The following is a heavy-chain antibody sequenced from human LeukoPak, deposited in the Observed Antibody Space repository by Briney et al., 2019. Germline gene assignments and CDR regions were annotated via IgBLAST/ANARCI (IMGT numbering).Heavy chain of an antibody. CDR3: ARAEMATIFDY. CDR1: GYSISSGYY. Sequence: PSETLSLTCTVSGYSISSGYYWGWIRQPPGKGLEWIGSIYHSGSTYYNPSLKSRVTISVDTSKNQFSLKLSSVTAADTAVYYCARAEMATIFDYWGQGTLVTVSS. J-gene: IGHJ4*02. CDR2: IYHSGST. V-gene: IGHV4-38-2*02. D-gene: IGHD5-24*01.